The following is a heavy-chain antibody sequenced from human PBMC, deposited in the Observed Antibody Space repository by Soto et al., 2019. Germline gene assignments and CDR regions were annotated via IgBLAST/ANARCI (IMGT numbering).Heavy chain of an antibody. CDR1: GGSISSGDYY. CDR3: GTMPIVVEPAPMDV. CDR2: IYYSGST. J-gene: IGHJ6*02. Sequence: SETLSLTCTVSGGSISSGDYYWSWIRQPPGKGLEWIGYIYYSGSTSYNASLKSRTSISADPSNNQFSLKLHSLTAADTAVYFCGTMPIVVEPAPMDVWVPGTSVTVSS. D-gene: IGHD2-2*01. V-gene: IGHV4-30-4*01.